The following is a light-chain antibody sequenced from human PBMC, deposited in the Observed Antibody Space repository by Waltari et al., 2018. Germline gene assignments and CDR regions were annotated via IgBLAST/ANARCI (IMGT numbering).Light chain of an antibody. V-gene: IGKV3-20*01. CDR1: QTITGSW. CDR2: GAS. CDR3: QQYDGSVVT. J-gene: IGKJ4*01. Sequence: EIVLTQSPGTLSVSPGERVIVSCRASQTITGSWLTWYHQKPGQAPRLLIYGASNRAPGIPDRFSGSGSGTDFTLTISRLEPEDSAVYYCQQYDGSVVTFGGGTKVEIK.